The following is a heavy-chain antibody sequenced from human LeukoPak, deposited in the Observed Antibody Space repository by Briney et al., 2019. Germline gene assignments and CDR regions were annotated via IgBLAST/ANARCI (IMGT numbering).Heavy chain of an antibody. CDR1: GGTFSSYT. J-gene: IGHJ6*03. CDR3: AREWVMGNYYYMDV. D-gene: IGHD3-16*01. V-gene: IGHV1-69*04. Sequence: SVKVSCKASGGTFSSYTISWVRQAPGQGLEWMGRIIPIIGITNYAQKFQGRVTITADKSTSTAYMELSSLRSEDTAVYYCAREWVMGNYYYMDVWGKGTTVTVSS. CDR2: IIPIIGIT.